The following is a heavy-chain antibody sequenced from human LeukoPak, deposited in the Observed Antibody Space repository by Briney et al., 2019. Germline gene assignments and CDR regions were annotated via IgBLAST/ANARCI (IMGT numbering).Heavy chain of an antibody. D-gene: IGHD2-15*01. Sequence: GGSLRLSCAASGFIFSSYAMHWVRPAPGKGLAWVAVISYAGSNKYYADSVKGRFTISRDNSKNTLYLQMNSLGPEDTAVYYCVKDRGGGCSGGSCYGPHYYNGMDVWGQGTTVTVSS. J-gene: IGHJ6*02. CDR2: ISYAGSNK. CDR1: GFIFSSYA. CDR3: VKDRGGGCSGGSCYGPHYYNGMDV. V-gene: IGHV3-30*18.